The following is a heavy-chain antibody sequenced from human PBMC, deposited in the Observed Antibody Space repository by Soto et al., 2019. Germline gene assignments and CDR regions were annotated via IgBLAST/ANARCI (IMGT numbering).Heavy chain of an antibody. V-gene: IGHV1-69*08. CDR3: AREEWDYDFLTGYSALDV. CDR1: EGTFSSYT. J-gene: IGHJ6*02. D-gene: IGHD3-9*01. Sequence: QVQLVQSGTEVKKPGSSVQVSCQASEGTFSSYTISWVRQAPGQGLEWMGRIIPMLGITNYAQKFRGRVTITADKSTSTAYMDLSSLRSQDTAVYYCAREEWDYDFLTGYSALDVWGQGTTVIV. CDR2: IIPMLGIT.